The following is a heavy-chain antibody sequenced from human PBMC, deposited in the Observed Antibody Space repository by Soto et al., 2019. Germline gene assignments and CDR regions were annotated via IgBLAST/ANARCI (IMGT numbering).Heavy chain of an antibody. J-gene: IGHJ4*02. Sequence: QVQLAESGGGVVQPGRSLRLSCAASGFIFSAHAMHWVRQAPGKGLEWVVVISNDGSTKVYSDSVKGRFTISRDNPKNRDNWQLNPRGAGDTALYSCANAGGGGPWASGGRGPLFTPSS. D-gene: IGHD2-15*01. CDR2: ISNDGSTK. CDR3: ANAGGGGPWAS. V-gene: IGHV3-30*18. CDR1: GFIFSAHA.